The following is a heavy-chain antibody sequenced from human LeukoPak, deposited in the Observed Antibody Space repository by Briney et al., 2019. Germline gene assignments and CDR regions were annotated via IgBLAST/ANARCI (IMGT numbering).Heavy chain of an antibody. J-gene: IGHJ4*02. CDR2: IYTSGST. V-gene: IGHV4-4*09. CDR1: GGSISSYY. Sequence: SGTLSLTCPVSGGSISSYYWSWIRQPPGKGLEWIGYIYTSGSTNYNPSPTSRVTISVDTSKNLFSLKLTSVASSDTAVYYCASQGPYSSSSFDYWGQGTLVTVSS. D-gene: IGHD6-6*01. CDR3: ASQGPYSSSSFDY.